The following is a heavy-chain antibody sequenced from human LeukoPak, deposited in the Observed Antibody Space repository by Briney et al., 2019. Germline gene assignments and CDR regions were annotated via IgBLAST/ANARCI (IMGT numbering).Heavy chain of an antibody. V-gene: IGHV4-59*02. CDR2: IYASGSA. D-gene: IGHD6-19*01. CDR3: AREAPGGSGWTYFDY. CDR1: GGSVCGQY. J-gene: IGHJ4*02. Sequence: SETLSLTCAVSGGSVCGQYWGWVRPPPGKGLEWIGYIYASGSANYHPSLQSRDTISLDTSENHVSLRLTSVTAEDTAVYYCAREAPGGSGWTYFDYWGQGSLVTVSS.